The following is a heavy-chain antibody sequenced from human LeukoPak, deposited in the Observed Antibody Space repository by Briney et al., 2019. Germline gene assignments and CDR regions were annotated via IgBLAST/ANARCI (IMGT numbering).Heavy chain of an antibody. CDR1: GYTFTSYD. CDR3: ARGRFLEWLFKAPLGY. D-gene: IGHD3-3*01. Sequence: ASVKVSCKASGYTFTSYDINRVRQATGQGLEWMGWMNPNSGNTGYAQKFQGRVTITRNTSISTAYMELSSLRSEDTAVYYCARGRFLEWLFKAPLGYWGQGTLVTVSS. V-gene: IGHV1-8*03. J-gene: IGHJ4*02. CDR2: MNPNSGNT.